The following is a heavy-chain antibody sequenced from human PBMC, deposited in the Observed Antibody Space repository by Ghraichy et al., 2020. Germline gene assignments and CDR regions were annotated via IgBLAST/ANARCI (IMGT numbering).Heavy chain of an antibody. CDR2: IYYSGST. J-gene: IGHJ3*02. D-gene: IGHD1-26*01. CDR3: ASVGAADAFDI. CDR1: GGSISSSSYY. V-gene: IGHV4-39*01. Sequence: SETLSLTCTVSGGSISSSSYYWGWIRQPPGKGLEWIGSIYYSGSTYYNPSLKSRVTISVDTSKNQFSLKLSSVTAADTAVYYCASVGAADAFDIWGQGTMVTVSS.